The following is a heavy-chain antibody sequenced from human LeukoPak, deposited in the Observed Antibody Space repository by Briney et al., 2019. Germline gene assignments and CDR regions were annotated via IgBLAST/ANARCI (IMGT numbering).Heavy chain of an antibody. CDR2: IYYSGST. CDR3: ARDNDQMGLDPFDF. D-gene: IGHD1-1*01. Sequence: SETLSLTCTVSGGSISSYYWSWIRQPPGKGLEWIGYIYYSGSTNYNPSLKSRVTISVETSKNEFSLKLSSVTAADTAVYYCARDNDQMGLDPFDFWGQGTLVTVSS. J-gene: IGHJ4*02. CDR1: GGSISSYY. V-gene: IGHV4-59*12.